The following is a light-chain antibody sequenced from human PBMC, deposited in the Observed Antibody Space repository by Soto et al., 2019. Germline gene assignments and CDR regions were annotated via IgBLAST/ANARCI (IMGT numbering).Light chain of an antibody. J-gene: IGKJ5*01. CDR2: DAS. V-gene: IGKV1-5*01. Sequence: DIQMTQSPSTLSASVGDRVTITCRASQSISSWLAWYQQKPGKAPKLLIYDASSLESGVPSRFSGSGSGTEFTLTISSLQPDDFATYYCHQYNSYSITFGQGTRLEI. CDR3: HQYNSYSIT. CDR1: QSISSW.